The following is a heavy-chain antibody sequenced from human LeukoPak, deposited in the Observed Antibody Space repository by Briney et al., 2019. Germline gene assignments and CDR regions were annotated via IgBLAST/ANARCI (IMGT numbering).Heavy chain of an antibody. Sequence: GESLKISRKGSGYSFPSYWIGWVRQMPGKGLEWMGIIYPADSYTRYSPSFQGQVTISVDKSISTAYLQWSSLEPSDTAMYYCARRSYGGYQAFVDNWGQGTLVTVSA. V-gene: IGHV5-51*01. CDR3: ARRSYGGYQAFVDN. D-gene: IGHD5-18*01. CDR2: IYPADSYT. CDR1: GYSFPSYW. J-gene: IGHJ4*02.